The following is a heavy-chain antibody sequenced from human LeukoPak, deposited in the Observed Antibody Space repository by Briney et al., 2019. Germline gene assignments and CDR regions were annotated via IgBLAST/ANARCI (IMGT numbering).Heavy chain of an antibody. CDR3: ARAQRGFSYSKSYFDY. D-gene: IGHD5-18*01. CDR2: IWYDGTNK. V-gene: IGHV3-33*01. Sequence: GRSLRLSCAASGFSFSSYGMHWVRQAPGKGLEWVAVIWYDGTNKYYADSVKGRLTISRDNSRNTLYLQMNSLRAEDTAVYYCARAQRGFSYSKSYFDYWGQGTLVTVSS. CDR1: GFSFSSYG. J-gene: IGHJ4*02.